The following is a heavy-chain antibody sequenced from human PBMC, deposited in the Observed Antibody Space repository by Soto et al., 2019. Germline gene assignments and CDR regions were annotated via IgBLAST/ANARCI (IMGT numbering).Heavy chain of an antibody. Sequence: ASVKVSCKASGYTFTGYYMHWVRQALGQGLEWMGWINPNSGGTNYAQKFQGWVTMTRDTSISTAYMELSRRRSDDTAVYYCARVGATDAFDIWGQGTMVTVSS. CDR1: GYTFTGYY. V-gene: IGHV1-2*04. CDR3: ARVGATDAFDI. D-gene: IGHD4-17*01. CDR2: INPNSGGT. J-gene: IGHJ3*02.